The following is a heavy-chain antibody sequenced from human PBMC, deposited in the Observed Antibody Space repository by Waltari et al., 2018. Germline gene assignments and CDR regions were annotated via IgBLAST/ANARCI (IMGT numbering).Heavy chain of an antibody. J-gene: IGHJ6*03. D-gene: IGHD2-2*01. CDR3: ARALYGSSTILYYYYYMDV. CDR1: GGSISSHY. Sequence: QVQLQESGPGLVKPSETLSLTCTVSGGSISSHYWSWIRQPPGKGLEWIGYIYYSGSTNYTPSLRRRVTIAVDTSKNQFSLKLSSVTAADTAVYYCARALYGSSTILYYYYYMDVWGKGTTVTVSS. CDR2: IYYSGST. V-gene: IGHV4-59*11.